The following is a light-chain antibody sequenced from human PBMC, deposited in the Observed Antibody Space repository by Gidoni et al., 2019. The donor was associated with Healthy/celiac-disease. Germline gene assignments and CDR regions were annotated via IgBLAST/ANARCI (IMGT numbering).Light chain of an antibody. Sequence: QSVLTQPPSASGTPGQRVTISCSGSSSNIGSNTVNWYQQLPGTAPKLLIYSNNQRPSGVPDRFSGSKSGTSASLAISGLQSEDEADYYCAAWDDSLKGSHWVFGGGTKLTV. V-gene: IGLV1-44*01. CDR1: SSNIGSNT. J-gene: IGLJ3*02. CDR2: SNN. CDR3: AAWDDSLKGSHWV.